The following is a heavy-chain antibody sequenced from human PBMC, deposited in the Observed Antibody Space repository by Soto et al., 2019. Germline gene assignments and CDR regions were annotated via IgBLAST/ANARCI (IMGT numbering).Heavy chain of an antibody. D-gene: IGHD5-18*01. CDR2: ISAYNGNT. Sequence: ASVKVSCKASRYTFTSYGSCWVRQAPGQGLEWMGWISAYNGNTNYAQKLQGRVTMTTDTSTSTAYMELRSLRSDDTAVYYCARVIGGYSYGNFDYWGQGTLVTVSS. J-gene: IGHJ4*02. CDR1: RYTFTSYG. V-gene: IGHV1-18*01. CDR3: ARVIGGYSYGNFDY.